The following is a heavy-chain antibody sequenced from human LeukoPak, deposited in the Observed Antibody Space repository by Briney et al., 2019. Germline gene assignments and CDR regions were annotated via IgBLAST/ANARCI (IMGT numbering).Heavy chain of an antibody. CDR3: ARLSSWFVAF. V-gene: IGHV4-38-2*02. Sequence: PSETLSLMCSVSGYLIRNGYFWGWIRQPPGKGLEWIASVYHNGSAYYNPSLKSRASISVDTSSNQFSLTLTSVSVADTAVYHCARLSSWFVAFWGQGSQVTVSS. D-gene: IGHD6-13*01. CDR1: GYLIRNGYF. CDR2: VYHNGSA. J-gene: IGHJ4*02.